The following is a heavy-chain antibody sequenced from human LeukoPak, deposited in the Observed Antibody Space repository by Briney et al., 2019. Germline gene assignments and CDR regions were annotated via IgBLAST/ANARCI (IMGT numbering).Heavy chain of an antibody. D-gene: IGHD2-2*01. CDR2: ISGSGSST. Sequence: PGGSLRLSCAASGFTFSSYAMSWVRQAPGKGLEWVSAISGSGSSTYYADSVKGRFTISRDNSKNTLYLQMNSLRAEDTAVYYCASPYCSSTSCSTLHDYWGQGTLVTVSS. CDR3: ASPYCSSTSCSTLHDY. CDR1: GFTFSSYA. V-gene: IGHV3-23*01. J-gene: IGHJ4*02.